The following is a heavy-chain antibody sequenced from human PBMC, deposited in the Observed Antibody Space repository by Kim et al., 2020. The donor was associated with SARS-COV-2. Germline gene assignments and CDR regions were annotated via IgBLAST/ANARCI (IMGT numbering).Heavy chain of an antibody. D-gene: IGHD2-2*01. CDR3: ARLDIVVVPAASMMNADAFDI. CDR2: IYTSGST. CDR1: GGSISSGSYY. J-gene: IGHJ3*02. Sequence: SETLSLTCTVSGGSISSGSYYWSWIRQPSGKGLEWIGRIYTSGSTNYNPSLKSRVTISVDTSKNQFSLKLSSVTAADTAVYYCARLDIVVVPAASMMNADAFDIWGQGTMVTVSS. V-gene: IGHV4-61*02.